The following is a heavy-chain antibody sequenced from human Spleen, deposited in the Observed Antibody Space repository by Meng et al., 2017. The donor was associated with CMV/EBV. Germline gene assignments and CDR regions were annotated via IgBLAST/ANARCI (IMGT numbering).Heavy chain of an antibody. D-gene: IGHD6-6*01. CDR1: GGAFSSYT. V-gene: IGHV1-69*02. CDR2: IIPLLGIA. J-gene: IGHJ6*02. CDR3: ARATEQLVAYYYGMDV. Sequence: SVKVSCKASGGAFSSYTISWVRQVPGQGLEWMGRIIPLLGIANYAAKFQGRVTITADKSTSTAYMELSSLRSEDTAVYYCARATEQLVAYYYGMDVWGQGTTVTVSS.